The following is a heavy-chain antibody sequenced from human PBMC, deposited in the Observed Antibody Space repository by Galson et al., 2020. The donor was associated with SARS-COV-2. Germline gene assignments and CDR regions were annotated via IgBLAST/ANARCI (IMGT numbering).Heavy chain of an antibody. CDR3: AKMGEGFGDPQDY. CDR1: GFTFDDYA. CDR2: ISWNSGSI. Sequence: GGSLRLSCAASGFTFDDYAMHWVRQAPGKGLEWVSGISWNSGSIGYADSVKGRFTISRDNAKNSLYLQMNSLRAEDTALYYCAKMGEGFGDPQDYWGQGTLVTVSS. D-gene: IGHD3-10*01. V-gene: IGHV3-9*01. J-gene: IGHJ4*02.